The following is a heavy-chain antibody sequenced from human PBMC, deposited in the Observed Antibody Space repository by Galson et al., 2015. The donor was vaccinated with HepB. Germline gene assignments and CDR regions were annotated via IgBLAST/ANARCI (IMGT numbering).Heavy chain of an antibody. D-gene: IGHD2-2*01. CDR2: ISSSGDTI. CDR1: GFTFSDYY. J-gene: IGHJ4*02. CDR3: ARDGCSSTSCYDY. V-gene: IGHV3-11*01. Sequence: SLRLSCAASGFTFSDYYMSWIRQAPGKGLEWVSYISSSGDTINYADSVKGRITVSRDNAKNALYLQMNRLRAEDTAVYYCARDGCSSTSCYDYWGQGTLVTVYS.